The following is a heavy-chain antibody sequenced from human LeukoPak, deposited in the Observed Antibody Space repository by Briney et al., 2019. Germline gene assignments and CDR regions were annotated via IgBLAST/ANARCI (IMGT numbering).Heavy chain of an antibody. J-gene: IGHJ3*02. CDR3: ARGGTVYYYDSSGYYHPDI. D-gene: IGHD3-22*01. CDR1: GGSISSGDYY. V-gene: IGHV4-30-4*01. CDR2: IYYSGST. Sequence: SETLSLTCTVSGGSISSGDYYWSWIRQPPGKGLEWIGYIYYSGSTYYNPSLKSRVTISVDTSKNQFSLKLSSLTAADTAVYYCARGGTVYYYDSSGYYHPDIWGQGTMATVSS.